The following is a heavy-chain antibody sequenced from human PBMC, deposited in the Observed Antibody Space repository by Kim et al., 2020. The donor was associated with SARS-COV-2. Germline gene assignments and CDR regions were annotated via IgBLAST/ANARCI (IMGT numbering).Heavy chain of an antibody. V-gene: IGHV3-48*03. D-gene: IGHD3-22*01. Sequence: GGSLRLSCAASGFTFSSYEMNWVRQAPGKGLEWVSYISSSGSTIYYADSVKGRFTISRDNAKNSLYLQMNSLRAEDTAVYYCARDGGPYDSSGYYGFGSAFDIWGQGTMVTVSS. J-gene: IGHJ3*02. CDR2: ISSSGSTI. CDR3: ARDGGPYDSSGYYGFGSAFDI. CDR1: GFTFSSYE.